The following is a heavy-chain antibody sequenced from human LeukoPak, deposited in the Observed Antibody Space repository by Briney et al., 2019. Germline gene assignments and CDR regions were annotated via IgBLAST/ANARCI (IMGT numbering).Heavy chain of an antibody. J-gene: IGHJ6*03. CDR1: GGSISSYY. Sequence: PSETLSLTCTVSGGSISSYYWSWIRQPPGKGLEWIGRIYTSGSTNYNPSLKSRVTMSVDTSKNQFSLKLSSVTAADTAVYYCARGRKTTAYYYYYYMDVWGKGTTVTVSS. CDR3: ARGRKTTAYYYYYYMDV. CDR2: IYTSGST. D-gene: IGHD4-11*01. V-gene: IGHV4-4*07.